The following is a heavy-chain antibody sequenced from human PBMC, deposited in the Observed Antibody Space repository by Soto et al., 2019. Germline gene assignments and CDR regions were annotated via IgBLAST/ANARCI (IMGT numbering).Heavy chain of an antibody. J-gene: IGHJ6*02. Sequence: SETLSLPSSVYGCSISSNKWGSWVRQPPGKGLEWIGEIYHSGSTNYNPSLKSRVTISLDKSKNQFSLKLTSVTAADSAVYYCARDDHIVVVPTSLGAMDVWGQGTTVTVSS. D-gene: IGHD2-2*01. CDR2: IYHSGST. CDR3: ARDDHIVVVPTSLGAMDV. CDR1: GCSISSNKW. V-gene: IGHV4-4*02.